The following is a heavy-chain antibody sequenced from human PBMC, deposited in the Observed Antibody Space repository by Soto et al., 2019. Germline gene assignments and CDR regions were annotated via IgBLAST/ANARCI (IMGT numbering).Heavy chain of an antibody. CDR2: IYYSGST. CDR1: GGSTSSYY. D-gene: IGHD3-22*01. J-gene: IGHJ3*02. CDR3: ASDSSGYLDAFDI. Sequence: PSETLSLTCTVSGGSTSSYYWSWIRQPPGKGLEWIGYIYYSGSTNYNPSLKSRVTISVDTSKNQFSLKLSSVTAADTAVYYCASDSSGYLDAFDIWGQGTTVTVSS. V-gene: IGHV4-59*01.